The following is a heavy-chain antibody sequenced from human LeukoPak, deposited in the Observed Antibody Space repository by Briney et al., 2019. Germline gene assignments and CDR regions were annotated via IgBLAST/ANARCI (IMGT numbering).Heavy chain of an antibody. J-gene: IGHJ4*02. D-gene: IGHD3-22*01. CDR2: ISGRGSST. CDR3: AKAREPYYDNSGIDH. Sequence: GRSLRLSCAASGFTFSSYVMSWVRQAPGKGLEWVSIISGRGSSTYYADSVKGRFTISRDNSKNTLYLQMNSLRAEDTAIFYCAKAREPYYDNSGIDHWGQGTLVTVSS. V-gene: IGHV3-23*01. CDR1: GFTFSSYV.